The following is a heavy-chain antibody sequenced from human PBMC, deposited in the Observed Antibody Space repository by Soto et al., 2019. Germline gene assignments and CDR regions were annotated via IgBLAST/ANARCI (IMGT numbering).Heavy chain of an antibody. CDR1: GFTFSSYG. CDR3: AKLYCPKGVCRDY. J-gene: IGHJ4*02. D-gene: IGHD2-8*01. V-gene: IGHV3-30*18. CDR2: ISYDGSNK. Sequence: PGGSLRLSCAASGFTFSSYGMHWVRQAPGKGLEWVAGISYDGSNKYYADSVKGRFTISRDNSKNTLYLQMNSLRAEDTAVYYCAKLYCPKGVCRDYWGQGTLVTVSS.